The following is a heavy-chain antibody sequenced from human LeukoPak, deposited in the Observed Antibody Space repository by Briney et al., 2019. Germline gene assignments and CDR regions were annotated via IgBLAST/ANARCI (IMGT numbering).Heavy chain of an antibody. CDR1: GVTFSSYE. V-gene: IGHV3-48*03. Sequence: GGSLRLSCAPSGVTFSSYEMNWVRQAPGKRLEWVSYISSSGSTIYYADSVRGRFTISRDNAKISLYLQMNSLRAEDTAVYYCARGSGSVASAPWNDYWGQGTLVTVSS. J-gene: IGHJ4*02. CDR3: ARGSGSVASAPWNDY. CDR2: ISSSGSTI. D-gene: IGHD1-1*01.